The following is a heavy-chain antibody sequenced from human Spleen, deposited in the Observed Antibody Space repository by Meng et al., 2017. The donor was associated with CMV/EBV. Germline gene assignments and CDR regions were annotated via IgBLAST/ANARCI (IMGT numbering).Heavy chain of an antibody. CDR2: IIPIFGTA. CDR1: GGTFSSHG. CDR3: ARGLWGSPRYIGVESSSWYLRD. J-gene: IGHJ4*02. Sequence: SVKVSCKASGGTFSSHGISWVRQAPGQGLEWMGGIIPIFGTANYAQKFQGRVTITTDESTSTAYMELSSLRSEDTAVYYCARGLWGSPRYIGVESSSWYLRDWGQGTLVTVSS. V-gene: IGHV1-69*05. D-gene: IGHD6-13*01.